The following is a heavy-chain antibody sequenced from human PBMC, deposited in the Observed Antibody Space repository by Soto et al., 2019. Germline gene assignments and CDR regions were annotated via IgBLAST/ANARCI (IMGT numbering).Heavy chain of an antibody. CDR3: TPGGDASKTGY. J-gene: IGHJ4*02. CDR2: IFYSGTT. D-gene: IGHD1-1*01. CDR1: GGSISSGGYY. Sequence: SETLSLTCTVSGGSISSGGYYWSWIRQHPGKGLEWIGYIFYSGTTYYNPSLKSRVTISVDTSKNQFSLKLSSVTAADTAVYYCTPGGDASKTGYGGQEPRVTVS. V-gene: IGHV4-31*03.